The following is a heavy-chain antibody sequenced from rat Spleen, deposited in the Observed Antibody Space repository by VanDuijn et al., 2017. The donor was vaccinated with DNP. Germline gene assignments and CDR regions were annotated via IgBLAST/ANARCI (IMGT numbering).Heavy chain of an antibody. J-gene: IGHJ4*01. CDR1: GFNLNDYW. Sequence: EVKLVESGGGLVQPGRSLKLSCAASGFNLNDYWMGWVRQAPGKGLEWIGQIYKDSSTINYSPSLKDKFTISRDNAQNTLYLQMSKLGSEDTAIYYCARARLYYGLLLPDYFAMDAWGQGTSVTVSS. V-gene: IGHV4-2*01. CDR3: ARARLYYGLLLPDYFAMDA. CDR2: IYKDSSTI. D-gene: IGHD1-6*01.